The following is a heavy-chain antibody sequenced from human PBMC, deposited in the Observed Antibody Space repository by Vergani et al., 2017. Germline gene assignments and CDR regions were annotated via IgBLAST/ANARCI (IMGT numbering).Heavy chain of an antibody. V-gene: IGHV4-34*01. CDR3: ARGRGHYYYYMDV. D-gene: IGHD1-26*01. CDR1: GGSFSGYY. J-gene: IGHJ6*03. CDR2: INHSGST. Sequence: QVQLQQWGAGLLKPSETLSLTCAVYGGSFSGYYLSWIRQPPGKGLEWIGEINHSGSTNYNPSLKSRVTISVDTSKNQFSLKLSSVTAADTAVYYCARGRGHYYYYMDVWGKGTTVTVSS.